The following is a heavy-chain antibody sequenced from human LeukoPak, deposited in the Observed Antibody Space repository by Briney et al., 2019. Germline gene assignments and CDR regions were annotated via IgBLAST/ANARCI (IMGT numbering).Heavy chain of an antibody. CDR3: ARGVVTGLFDY. D-gene: IGHD2-21*02. J-gene: IGHJ4*02. Sequence: TSETLSLTCTVSGGSISSSSYYWGWIRQPPGKGLEWIGSIYYSGSTYYNLSLKSRVTISVDRSKNQFSLKLSSVTAADTAVYYCARGVVTGLFDYWGQGTLVTVSS. CDR2: IYYSGST. CDR1: GGSISSSSYY. V-gene: IGHV4-39*07.